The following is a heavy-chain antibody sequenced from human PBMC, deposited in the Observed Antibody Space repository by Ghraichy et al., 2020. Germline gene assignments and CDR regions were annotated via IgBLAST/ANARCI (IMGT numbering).Heavy chain of an antibody. Sequence: GESLNISCAASGFTFRNYCLSWVRQAPGKGLEWVANINEDGAEKYYLDSVKGRFAISRDNAKNSLYLQMNSLSAGDTAVYYCVPSQTLRPPGFWGQGALVTVSS. V-gene: IGHV3-7*01. D-gene: IGHD2-21*01. CDR2: INEDGAEK. CDR3: VPSQTLRPPGF. CDR1: GFTFRNYC. J-gene: IGHJ4*02.